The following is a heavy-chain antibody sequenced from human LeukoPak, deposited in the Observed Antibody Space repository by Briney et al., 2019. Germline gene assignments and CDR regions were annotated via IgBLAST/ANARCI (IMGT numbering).Heavy chain of an antibody. Sequence: HPGGSLRLSCAASGYTFSSHGLTWVRQAPGKGLEWVSGISWNSGSIGYADSVRGRFTISRDNAKNSLYLQMNSLRAEDTALYYCAKDIDISWELRGYFDDWGQGILVTVSS. V-gene: IGHV3-9*01. CDR1: GYTFSSHG. CDR2: ISWNSGSI. J-gene: IGHJ4*02. CDR3: AKDIDISWELRGYFDD. D-gene: IGHD1-26*01.